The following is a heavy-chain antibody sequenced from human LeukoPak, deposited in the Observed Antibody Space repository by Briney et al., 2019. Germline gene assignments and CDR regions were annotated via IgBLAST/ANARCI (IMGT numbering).Heavy chain of an antibody. V-gene: IGHV3-48*03. Sequence: GESLRLSCAASGFTFSSYEMNWVRQAPGKGLEWVSYVSSSGSTIYYADSVKGRFTISRDNAKNSLYLQMNSLRAEDTAVYYCAKLREWELPDLFDYWGQGTLVTVSS. CDR3: AKLREWELPDLFDY. J-gene: IGHJ4*02. D-gene: IGHD1-26*01. CDR1: GFTFSSYE. CDR2: VSSSGSTI.